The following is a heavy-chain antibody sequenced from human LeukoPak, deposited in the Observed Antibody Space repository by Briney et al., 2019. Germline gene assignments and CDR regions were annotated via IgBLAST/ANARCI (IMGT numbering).Heavy chain of an antibody. D-gene: IGHD3-10*01. Sequence: GGSLRLSCTVSGFTLSSYEMSWIRQAPGRGLEWVSSIDYSGGSSYYADSVKGRFTISRDNAKNSLYLQMNSLRAEDTAVYYCARSHPQYGSAQDNWFDPWGQGTLVTVSS. V-gene: IGHV3-23*01. CDR2: IDYSGGSS. CDR1: GFTLSSYE. J-gene: IGHJ5*02. CDR3: ARSHPQYGSAQDNWFDP.